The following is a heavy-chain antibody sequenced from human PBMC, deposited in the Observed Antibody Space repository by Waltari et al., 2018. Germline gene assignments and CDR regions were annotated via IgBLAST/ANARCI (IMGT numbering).Heavy chain of an antibody. Sequence: QVQLQESGPGLVKPSETLSLTCTVSGYSISSGYYWGWIRQPPGKGLEWIGSIYFSGSTYYNPSLKSRVTISVDTSKNQFALKLSSVTAADTAVYYCARYPGYYDTCGYPAYFDYWGQGTLVTVSS. J-gene: IGHJ4*02. V-gene: IGHV4-38-2*02. CDR1: GYSISSGYY. CDR2: IYFSGST. CDR3: ARYPGYYDTCGYPAYFDY. D-gene: IGHD3-22*01.